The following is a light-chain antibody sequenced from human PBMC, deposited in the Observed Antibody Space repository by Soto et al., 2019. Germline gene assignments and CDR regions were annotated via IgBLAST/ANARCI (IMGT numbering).Light chain of an antibody. Sequence: IARSAGSVCASVGERVTITSRASQGITTYLNWYQQKPGKAPKFLISSASTLQSGVPSRFSGTGSGTEFTLTISSLQREDFATYYCQQTYDPPHTFGQGTKVDIK. J-gene: IGKJ1*01. CDR1: QGITTY. V-gene: IGKV1-39*01. CDR2: SAS. CDR3: QQTYDPPHT.